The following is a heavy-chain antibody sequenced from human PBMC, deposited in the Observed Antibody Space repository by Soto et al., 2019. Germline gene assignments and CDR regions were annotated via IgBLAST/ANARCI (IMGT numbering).Heavy chain of an antibody. D-gene: IGHD7-27*01. J-gene: IGHJ4*02. V-gene: IGHV4-59*08. Sequence: PSETLSLTCTVSCGSISSYYWSWIRQPPGKGLEWIGYIYYSGSTNYNPSLKSRVTISVDTSKNQFSLKLSSVTAADTAVYYCARRWGRTFDYWGQGTLVTVS. CDR3: ARRWGRTFDY. CDR1: CGSISSYY. CDR2: IYYSGST.